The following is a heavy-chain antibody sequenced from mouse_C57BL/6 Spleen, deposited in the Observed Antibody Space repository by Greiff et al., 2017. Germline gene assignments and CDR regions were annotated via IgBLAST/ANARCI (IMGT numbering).Heavy chain of an antibody. CDR1: GYTFTSYW. D-gene: IGHD1-1*01. V-gene: IGHV1-50*01. CDR2: IDPSDSYT. J-gene: IGHJ3*01. CDR3: ARASGSSSLFAY. Sequence: QVPLPPPGAALVKPGASVKLSCKASGYTFTSYWMQWVKQRPGQGLEWIGEIDPSDSYTNYNQKFKGKATLTVDTSSSTAYMPLSSLTSEDSAVYYCARASGSSSLFAYWGQGTLVTVSA.